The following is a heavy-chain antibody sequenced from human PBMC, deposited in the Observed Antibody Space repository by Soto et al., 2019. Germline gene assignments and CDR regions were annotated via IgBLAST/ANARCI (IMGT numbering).Heavy chain of an antibody. Sequence: QVQLVQSGAEVKKPGSSVKVSCKASGGTFSSYAISWVRQAPGQGLEWMGGIIPIFGTADYAQKFQGRVTITADESTSTAYMELSSLRSEDTAVCYCASMLDHYYFDYWGQGTLVTVSS. CDR1: GGTFSSYA. V-gene: IGHV1-69*12. CDR2: IIPIFGTA. J-gene: IGHJ4*02. D-gene: IGHD1-1*01. CDR3: ASMLDHYYFDY.